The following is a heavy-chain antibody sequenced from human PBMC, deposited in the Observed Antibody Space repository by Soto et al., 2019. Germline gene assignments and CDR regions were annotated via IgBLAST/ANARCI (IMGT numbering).Heavy chain of an antibody. D-gene: IGHD2-21*02. CDR1: GFTFSNSA. V-gene: IGHV3-23*01. Sequence: EVQLLESGGGLAQPGGSLRLSCAASGFTFSNSAMSWVRQVPGKGLEWAAGISSGGGHTNYADSVKGRFTISRDNFKDTLYLQMNSLRAEDTSLYYCAKGPEFCGYNCYTVDSWGQGALVTVSS. CDR2: ISSGGGHT. CDR3: AKGPEFCGYNCYTVDS. J-gene: IGHJ4*02.